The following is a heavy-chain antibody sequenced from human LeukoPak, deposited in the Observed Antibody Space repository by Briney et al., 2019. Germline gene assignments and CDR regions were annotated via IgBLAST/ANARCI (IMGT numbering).Heavy chain of an antibody. CDR3: ARAIGSSTSLDAFDI. CDR1: GGSFSGYY. D-gene: IGHD2-2*01. J-gene: IGHJ3*02. CDR2: INHSGST. V-gene: IGHV4-34*01. Sequence: SETLSLTCAVYGGSFSGYYWSWIRQPPGKGLEWIGEINHSGSTYYNPSLKSRVTISVDRSKNQFSLKLSSVTAADTAVYYCARAIGSSTSLDAFDIWGQGTMVTVSS.